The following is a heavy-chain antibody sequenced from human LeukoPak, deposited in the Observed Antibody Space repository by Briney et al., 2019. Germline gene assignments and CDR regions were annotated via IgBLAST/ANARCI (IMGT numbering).Heavy chain of an antibody. CDR1: GFTFSSYA. J-gene: IGHJ4*02. CDR3: ARGAIVVVPAAVDY. D-gene: IGHD2-2*01. V-gene: IGHV3-30-3*01. Sequence: GSLILSCAASGFTFSSYAMHWVRQAPGKGLEWVSVISYDGSNKYYADSVKGRFTISRDNSKNTLYLQMNSLRAEDTAVYYCARGAIVVVPAAVDYWGQGTLVTVSS. CDR2: ISYDGSNK.